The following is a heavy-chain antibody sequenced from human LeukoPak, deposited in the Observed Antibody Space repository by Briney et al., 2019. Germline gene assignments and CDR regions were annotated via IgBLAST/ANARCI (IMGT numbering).Heavy chain of an antibody. Sequence: PGGSLRLSCAASGFTFSSYWMSWVRQAPGKGLEWVANIKQDGSEKYYVDSVKGRFTISRDNAKNSLYLQMNSLRAEDTAVYYCARDGLGFGELFSWGYYYGMDVWGKGTTVTVSS. D-gene: IGHD3-10*01. J-gene: IGHJ6*04. V-gene: IGHV3-7*03. CDR3: ARDGLGFGELFSWGYYYGMDV. CDR2: IKQDGSEK. CDR1: GFTFSSYW.